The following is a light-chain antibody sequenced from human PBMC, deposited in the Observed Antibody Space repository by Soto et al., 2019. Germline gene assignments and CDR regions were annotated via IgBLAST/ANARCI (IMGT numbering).Light chain of an antibody. CDR3: MQARQTPPE. V-gene: IGKV2-28*01. CDR1: QSLLHSNGYNY. CDR2: LGS. J-gene: IGKJ3*01. Sequence: DIVMTQSPLSLPVTPGEPASISCRSSQSLLHSNGYNYLDWYLQKPGQSPQLLIYLGSNRASGVPDRFSGSGSGTDFTLKISRVEAEDVGVYYCMQARQTPPEFGPGTKVDIK.